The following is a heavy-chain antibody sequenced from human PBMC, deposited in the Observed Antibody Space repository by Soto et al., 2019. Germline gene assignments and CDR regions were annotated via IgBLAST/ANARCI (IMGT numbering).Heavy chain of an antibody. Sequence: GESLKISCKGSGYSFISYWIAGVRQMPGKGLEWMAIINPGDSETKYSPSFEGQVIISADKSINTAYLQWSSLKASDTAMYYCARHATYYDILSGYYFDYWGQGTQVTVSS. J-gene: IGHJ4*02. D-gene: IGHD3-9*01. CDR3: ARHATYYDILSGYYFDY. CDR2: INPGDSET. CDR1: GYSFISYW. V-gene: IGHV5-51*01.